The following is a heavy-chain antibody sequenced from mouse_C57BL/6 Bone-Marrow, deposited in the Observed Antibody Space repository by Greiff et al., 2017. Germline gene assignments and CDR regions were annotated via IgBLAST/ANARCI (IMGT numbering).Heavy chain of an antibody. CDR1: GFTFSSYG. D-gene: IGHD1-1*01. CDR3: AASHIITVVGFDY. J-gene: IGHJ2*01. V-gene: IGHV5-6*01. CDR2: ISSGGSYT. Sequence: DVLLVESGGDLVKPGGSLKLSCAASGFTFSSYGMSWVRQTPDKRLEWVATISSGGSYTYYPDSVKGRFTISRDNAKNTLYLQMSSLKSEDTAMXYCAASHIITVVGFDYWGQGTPVTVSS.